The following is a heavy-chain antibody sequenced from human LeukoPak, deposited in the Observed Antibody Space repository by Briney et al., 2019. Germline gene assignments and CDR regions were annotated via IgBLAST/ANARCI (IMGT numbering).Heavy chain of an antibody. CDR2: ISWNGKFK. V-gene: IGHV3-9*01. Sequence: GGSLRLSCVASGFSFDDYAMHWVRQVPGKGLEWIAGISWNGKFKGYGDSVKGRFTISRDNARKTLHLQMNSLRPADTGLYYCTKGDSGAYNFPEYWGQGTVVTVSS. CDR1: GFSFDDYA. CDR3: TKGDSGAYNFPEY. D-gene: IGHD3-22*01. J-gene: IGHJ4*02.